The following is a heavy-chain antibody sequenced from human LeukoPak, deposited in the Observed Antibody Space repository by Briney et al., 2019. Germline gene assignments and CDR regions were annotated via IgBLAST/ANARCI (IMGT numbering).Heavy chain of an antibody. J-gene: IGHJ3*02. CDR3: ARDLRAPNAFDI. Sequence: SETLSLTCTVSGDSISNGGYCRSWIRQHPGKGLEWIGYIHYSGSTYYNPSLKSRVSISIDTTENRFSLKLSSVTAADTAVYYCARDLRAPNAFDIWGQGTMVTVSS. D-gene: IGHD3-9*01. CDR2: IHYSGST. V-gene: IGHV4-31*03. CDR1: GDSISNGGYC.